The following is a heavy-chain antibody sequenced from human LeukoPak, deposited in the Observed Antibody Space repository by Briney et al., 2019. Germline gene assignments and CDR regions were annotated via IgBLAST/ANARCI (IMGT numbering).Heavy chain of an antibody. D-gene: IGHD5-12*01. V-gene: IGHV3-23*01. CDR1: GFTFSSYA. CDR3: ATDRGYSGYDLVGGMDV. J-gene: IGHJ6*02. CDR2: ISGSGGST. Sequence: PGGSLRLSCAASGFTFSSYAMSWVRQAPGKGLEWVSAISGSGGSTYYADSVKGRFTISRDNSKNTLYLQMNSLRAEDTAVYYCATDRGYSGYDLVGGMDVWGQGTTVTVYS.